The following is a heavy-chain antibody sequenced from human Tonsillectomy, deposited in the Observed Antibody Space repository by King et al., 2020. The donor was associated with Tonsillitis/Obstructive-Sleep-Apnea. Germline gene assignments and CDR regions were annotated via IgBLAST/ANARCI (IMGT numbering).Heavy chain of an antibody. V-gene: IGHV4-34*01. CDR2: INHSGST. J-gene: IGHJ4*02. CDR1: GGSFSGYY. Sequence: VQLQQWGAGLLKPSEPLSLTCAVYGGSFSGYYWSWIRQPPGKGLEWIGEINHSGSTNYNPSLKSRVTISVDTSKNQFSLNLSSVTAADTAVYYCASGGRSWFDYWGQGTLVTVSS. CDR3: ASGGRSWFDY.